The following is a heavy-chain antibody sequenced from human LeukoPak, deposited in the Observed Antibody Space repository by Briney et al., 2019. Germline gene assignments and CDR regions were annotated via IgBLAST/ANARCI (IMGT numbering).Heavy chain of an antibody. CDR1: GFNYSGFW. V-gene: IGHV3-7*04. J-gene: IGHJ4*02. D-gene: IGHD6-19*01. CDR3: ARAGVAVAATLWD. Sequence: TGGSLRLSCAASGFNYSGFWMNWVRQAPGKGLAWVADIKQDGSEIYYEDSVKGRFTISRDNAKNSLYLQMNSLRAEETAVYYCARAGVAVAATLWDWGQGALVTVSS. CDR2: IKQDGSEI.